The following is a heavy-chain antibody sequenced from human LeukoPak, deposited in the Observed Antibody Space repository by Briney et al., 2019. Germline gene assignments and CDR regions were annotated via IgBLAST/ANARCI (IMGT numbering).Heavy chain of an antibody. CDR2: IRCDGSNK. CDR3: AKDSDIVVVVAAVLGPY. Sequence: PGGSLRLSCAASGFTFSSYGMHWVRQAPGKGLEWVAFIRCDGSNKYYADSVKGRFTISKDNSKNTLYLQMNSLRAEDTAVYYCAKDSDIVVVVAAVLGPYWGQGTLVTVSS. J-gene: IGHJ4*02. CDR1: GFTFSSYG. V-gene: IGHV3-30*02. D-gene: IGHD2-15*01.